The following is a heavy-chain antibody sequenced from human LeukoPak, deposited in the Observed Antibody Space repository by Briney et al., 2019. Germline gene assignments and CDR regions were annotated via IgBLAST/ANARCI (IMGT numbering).Heavy chain of an antibody. J-gene: IGHJ4*02. CDR2: IYYSGST. D-gene: IGHD3-16*02. CDR3: ARDRRDYDYVWGSYRFLLDY. V-gene: IGHV4-30-4*01. Sequence: PSETLSLTCTVSGGSISSGDYYWSWIRQPPGKGLEWIGYIYYSGSTYYNPSLKSRLTISVDTSKNQFSLKLSSVTAADTAVYYCARDRRDYDYVWGSYRFLLDYWGQGTLVTVSS. CDR1: GGSISSGDYY.